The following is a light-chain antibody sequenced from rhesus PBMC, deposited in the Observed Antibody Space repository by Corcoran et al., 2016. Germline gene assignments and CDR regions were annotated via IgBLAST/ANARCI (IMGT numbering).Light chain of an antibody. J-gene: IGKJ4*01. CDR2: RAS. CDR1: QGISNW. CDR3: QQHDNSPLT. Sequence: DIQMTQSPSSLSASVGDRVTITCRASQGISNWWAWYQQKPGKAPKLLNYRASNLETGVPSRFSGSGSGTDFTLPISSLQPEDIATYYCQQHDNSPLTFGGGTKVEIK. V-gene: IGKV1-69*01.